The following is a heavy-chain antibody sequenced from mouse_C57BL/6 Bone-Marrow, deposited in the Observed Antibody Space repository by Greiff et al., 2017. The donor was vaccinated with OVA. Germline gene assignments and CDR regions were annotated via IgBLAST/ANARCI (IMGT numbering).Heavy chain of an antibody. V-gene: IGHV1-63*01. CDR2: IYPGGGYT. Sequence: VQLQQSGAELVRPGTSVKMSCTASGYTFTNYWIGWAKQRPGHGLEWIGDIYPGGGYTNYNEKFKGKATLTADKSSSTAYMQFSSLTSEDSAIYYCARWGLRRGGYAMDYWGQGTSVTVSS. D-gene: IGHD2-4*01. J-gene: IGHJ4*01. CDR1: GYTFTNYW. CDR3: ARWGLRRGGYAMDY.